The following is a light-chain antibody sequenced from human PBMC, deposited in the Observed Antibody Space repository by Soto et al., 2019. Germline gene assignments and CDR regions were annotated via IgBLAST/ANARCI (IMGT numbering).Light chain of an antibody. CDR2: GDN. Sequence: QPVLTQPPSVSGAPGQRVTISCTGSSSDIGANYDVHWYQQLPGTAPKLLVYGDNRRPSGVPDRFSASRSGSSASLAITGLQAEDEADYYCQSYDISLSGPWVFGGGTKLTVL. V-gene: IGLV1-40*01. CDR3: QSYDISLSGPWV. J-gene: IGLJ3*02. CDR1: SSDIGANYD.